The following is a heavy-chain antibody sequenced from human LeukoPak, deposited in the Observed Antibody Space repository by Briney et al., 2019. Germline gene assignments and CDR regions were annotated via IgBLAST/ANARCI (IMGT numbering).Heavy chain of an antibody. CDR2: IYYSGST. V-gene: IGHV4-59*01. Sequence: SETLSLTCTVSGGSISSYYWSWIRQPPGKGLEWIGYIYYSGSTNYDPSLKSRVTISVDTSKNQFSLKLSSVTAADTAVYYCARGWSVSYFDYWGQGTLVTVSS. CDR1: GGSISSYY. CDR3: ARGWSVSYFDY. J-gene: IGHJ4*02. D-gene: IGHD2-8*01.